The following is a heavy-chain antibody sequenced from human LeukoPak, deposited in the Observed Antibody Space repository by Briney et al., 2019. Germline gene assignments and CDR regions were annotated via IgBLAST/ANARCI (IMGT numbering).Heavy chain of an antibody. CDR3: ARGGRRTYYYDSSGRLFDY. J-gene: IGHJ4*02. Sequence: SETLSLTCAVYGGSFSGYYWSWIRQPPGKGLEWIGEINHSGSTNYNPSLKSRVTISVDTSKNQFSLKLSSVTAADTAVYHCARGGRRTYYYDSSGRLFDYWGQGTLVTVSS. CDR2: INHSGST. V-gene: IGHV4-34*01. CDR1: GGSFSGYY. D-gene: IGHD3-22*01.